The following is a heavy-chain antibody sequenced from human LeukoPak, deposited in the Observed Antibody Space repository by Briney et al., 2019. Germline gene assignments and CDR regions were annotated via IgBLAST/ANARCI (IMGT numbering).Heavy chain of an antibody. D-gene: IGHD5-12*01. CDR2: IKQDGSEK. J-gene: IGHJ4*02. Sequence: GGSLRLSCTASGFTFSGAWMSWVRQAPGKGLEWVANIKQDGSEKYYVDSVKGRFTISRDNAKNSLYLQMNSLRAEDTAVYYCARDLRGSYWGQGTLVTVSS. V-gene: IGHV3-7*01. CDR1: GFTFSGAW. CDR3: ARDLRGSY.